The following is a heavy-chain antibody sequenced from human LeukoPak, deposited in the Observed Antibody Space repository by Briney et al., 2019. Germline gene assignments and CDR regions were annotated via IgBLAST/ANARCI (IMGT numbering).Heavy chain of an antibody. V-gene: IGHV4-4*02. J-gene: IGHJ6*02. D-gene: IGHD3-9*01. CDR1: GGSISSSNW. Sequence: SETLSLTCAVSGGSISSSNWWSWVRQPPGQGLEWIGEIYHSGSTNYNPSLKSRVTISVDKSKNQFSLKLSSVTAADTAVYYCARGIYDILTGSHYYYYGMDVWGQGTTVTVSS. CDR2: IYHSGST. CDR3: ARGIYDILTGSHYYYYGMDV.